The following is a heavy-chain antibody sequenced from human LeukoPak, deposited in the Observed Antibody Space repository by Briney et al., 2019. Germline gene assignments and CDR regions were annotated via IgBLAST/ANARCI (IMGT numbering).Heavy chain of an antibody. J-gene: IGHJ3*02. CDR2: IYYSGST. CDR1: GDSLSSYY. CDR3: AGYASGRGSFDI. V-gene: IGHV4-59*01. D-gene: IGHD3-10*01. Sequence: SETLSLTCSVSGDSLSSYYGGSVRQPPGKGLEWIAYIYYSGSTNYNPSRESRVTISVDTSKNNFSLKLSPVIAADTAVYYCAGYASGRGSFDIWGQGTMVTVSS.